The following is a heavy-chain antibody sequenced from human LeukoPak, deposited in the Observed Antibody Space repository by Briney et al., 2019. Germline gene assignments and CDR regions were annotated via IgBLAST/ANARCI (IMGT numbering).Heavy chain of an antibody. Sequence: SGTLSLTCAVSGGSISSGGYSWSWIRQPPGKGLEWIGYIYHSGSTYYNPSLKSRVTISVDRSKNQFSLKLSSVTAADTAVYYCARGPITMVRGVIDYWGQGTLVTVSS. J-gene: IGHJ4*02. D-gene: IGHD3-10*01. CDR2: IYHSGST. CDR3: ARGPITMVRGVIDY. V-gene: IGHV4-30-2*01. CDR1: GGSISSGGYS.